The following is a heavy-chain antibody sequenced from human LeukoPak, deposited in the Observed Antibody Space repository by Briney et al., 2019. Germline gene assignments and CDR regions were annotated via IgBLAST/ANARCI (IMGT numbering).Heavy chain of an antibody. J-gene: IGHJ4*02. CDR2: TSSQSRYI. V-gene: IGHV3-21*01. CDR1: GFTFSNFG. D-gene: IGHD3-3*01. CDR3: TRQYYDFWSGFYTADYYFDY. Sequence: GGSLRLSCAASGFTFSNFGMNWVRQAPGKGLEWVSSTSSQSRYIYYADSVKGRFTISRDNAENSLYLQMDSLRVEGSAVYYCTRQYYDFWSGFYTADYYFDYWGRGTLVTVSS.